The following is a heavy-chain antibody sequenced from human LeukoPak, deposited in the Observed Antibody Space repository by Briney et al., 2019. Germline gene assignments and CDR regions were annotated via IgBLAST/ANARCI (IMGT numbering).Heavy chain of an antibody. D-gene: IGHD3-10*01. Sequence: PSETLSLTCTVSGGSISSYHWSWIRQPPGKGLEWIGYIYDSGSTNYNPSLKSRVTISVDTSKNQFSLKLSSVTAADTAVYYCARVKETQGQSGSYSPFDYWGQGTLVTVSS. J-gene: IGHJ4*02. CDR3: ARVKETQGQSGSYSPFDY. CDR2: IYDSGST. V-gene: IGHV4-59*01. CDR1: GGSISSYH.